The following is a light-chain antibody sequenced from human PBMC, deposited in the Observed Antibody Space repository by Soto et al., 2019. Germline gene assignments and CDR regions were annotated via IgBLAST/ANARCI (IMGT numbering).Light chain of an antibody. CDR2: GAS. CDR3: QQYEKWPPSIT. V-gene: IGKV3-15*01. CDR1: QSVGSN. Sequence: VMTPSPATLSVSPCETATLFCRASQSVGSNVAWYQHKHGQAPRLLIYGASTRATGISARFSGSGSGTEFTLTISSLQSEDFAVYYCQQYEKWPPSITFGQGTRLETK. J-gene: IGKJ5*01.